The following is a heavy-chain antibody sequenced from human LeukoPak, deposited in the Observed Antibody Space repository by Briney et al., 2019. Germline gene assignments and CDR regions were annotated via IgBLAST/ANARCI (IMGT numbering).Heavy chain of an antibody. CDR2: ISSSSSYI. J-gene: IGHJ3*02. CDR1: GFTISSYS. V-gene: IGHV3-21*01. D-gene: IGHD1-26*01. CDR3: ARFSGNDAFDI. Sequence: GGSLRLSCAASGFTISSYSMNWVRQAPGKGLEWVSSISSSSSYIYYADSVKGRFTISRDNAKNSLYLQMNSLRAEDTAVYYCARFSGNDAFDIWGQGTMVTVSS.